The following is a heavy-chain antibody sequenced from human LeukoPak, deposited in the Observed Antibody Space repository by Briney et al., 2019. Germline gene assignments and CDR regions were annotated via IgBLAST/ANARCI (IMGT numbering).Heavy chain of an antibody. CDR1: GFTFSSYG. D-gene: IGHD6-13*01. CDR2: ISGSGGST. CDR3: AKGDSSSWYTPPYFDY. J-gene: IGHJ4*02. V-gene: IGHV3-23*01. Sequence: GGSLRLSCAASGFTFSSYGMSWVRQAPGKGLEWVSAISGSGGSTYYADSVKGRFTISRDNSKNTLYLQMNSLRAEDTAVYYCAKGDSSSWYTPPYFDYWGQGTLVTVSS.